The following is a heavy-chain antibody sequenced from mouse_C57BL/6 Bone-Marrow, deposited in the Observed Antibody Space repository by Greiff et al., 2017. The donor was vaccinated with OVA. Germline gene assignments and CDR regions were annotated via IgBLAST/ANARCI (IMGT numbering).Heavy chain of an antibody. Sequence: EVQLKESGPELVKPGASVKISCKASGYSFTGYFMNWVKQSHGKSLEWIGCINPYNGDTFYNQKFKGKATLTVAKSSSTAHMELLSLTSEDIAVYYCAREGIYYGNPYAMDYWGQGTSVTVSS. V-gene: IGHV1-37*01. CDR1: GYSFTGYF. J-gene: IGHJ4*01. CDR2: INPYNGDT. D-gene: IGHD2-1*01. CDR3: AREGIYYGNPYAMDY.